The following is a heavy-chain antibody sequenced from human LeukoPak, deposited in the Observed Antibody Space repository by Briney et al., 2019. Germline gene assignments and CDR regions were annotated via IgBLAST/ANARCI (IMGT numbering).Heavy chain of an antibody. Sequence: SETLSPTGTVRGGSINSKCWSWIRQPPGKGLEWIGYICYSGNTNYNPSLKSRVTISVDTSKNQFSLKLSSVTAADTAVYYCARGETTGTTYFDYWGQGTLVTVSS. CDR2: ICYSGNT. V-gene: IGHV4-59*01. CDR1: GGSINSKC. CDR3: ARGETTGTTYFDY. D-gene: IGHD1-7*01. J-gene: IGHJ4*02.